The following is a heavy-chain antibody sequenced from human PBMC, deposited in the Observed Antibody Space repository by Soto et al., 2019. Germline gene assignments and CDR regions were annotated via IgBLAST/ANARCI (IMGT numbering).Heavy chain of an antibody. CDR2: IYYSGTT. Sequence: SETLTLTCTFSGDSISISNYYWGWIRQPPGKGLEWIGTIYYSGTTYYNPSLKSRVTISVDTSKNQFSLKLSSVTAADTAVYYCAAYSSGWYGGYNWFDPWGQGTLVTVSS. CDR3: AAYSSGWYGGYNWFDP. J-gene: IGHJ5*02. V-gene: IGHV4-39*07. CDR1: GDSISISNYY. D-gene: IGHD6-19*01.